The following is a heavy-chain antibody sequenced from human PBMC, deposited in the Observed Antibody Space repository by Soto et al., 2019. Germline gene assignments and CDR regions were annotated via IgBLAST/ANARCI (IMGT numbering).Heavy chain of an antibody. Sequence: PGGSLRLSCATSGFRFESYGIHWVRQAPGEGLEWVGRIKNKADGGTTDYAAPVKGRFTISRDDSKNTVYLQMNSLKTEDTAVYYCSTATPCITGTTFDFWGQGTLVTVPS. V-gene: IGHV3-15*07. CDR2: IKNKADGGTT. CDR1: GFRFESYG. J-gene: IGHJ4*02. CDR3: STATPCITGTTFDF. D-gene: IGHD1-7*01.